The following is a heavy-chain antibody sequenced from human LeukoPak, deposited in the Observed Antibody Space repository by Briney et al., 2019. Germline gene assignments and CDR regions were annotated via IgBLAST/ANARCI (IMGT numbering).Heavy chain of an antibody. CDR2: IEGGDGNT. CDR3: AKGGWGSIVDY. V-gene: IGHV3-23*01. CDR1: GFTFKNYG. J-gene: IGHJ4*02. Sequence: GGSLRLSCAVSGFTFKNYGMTWVRQAPGTGLEWVATIEGGDGNTHYADSVRGRFTISRDNSKGTLYLQMNSLRAEDTAVYYCAKGGWGSIVDYWGQGTLVTVSS. D-gene: IGHD3-16*01.